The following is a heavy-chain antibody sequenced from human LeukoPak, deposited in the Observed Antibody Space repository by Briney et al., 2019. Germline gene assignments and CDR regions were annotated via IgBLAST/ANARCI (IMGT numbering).Heavy chain of an antibody. J-gene: IGHJ4*02. CDR1: GFTFGKYW. V-gene: IGHV3-7*03. Sequence: GGSLRLSCVASGFTFGKYWMSWVRQAPGTGLEWVANIKLDGSEKNYVDSVKGRFTISRDNTKNSLYLQMNSLRAEDTAAFYCARDQYDTWSRRGNFDSWGQGTLVIVSS. CDR3: ARDQYDTWSRRGNFDS. CDR2: IKLDGSEK. D-gene: IGHD3-3*01.